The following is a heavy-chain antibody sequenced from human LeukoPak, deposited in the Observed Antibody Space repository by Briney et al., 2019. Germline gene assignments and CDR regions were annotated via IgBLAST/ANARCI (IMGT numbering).Heavy chain of an antibody. V-gene: IGHV4-39*01. J-gene: IGHJ4*02. D-gene: IGHD1-1*01. CDR1: GGSISSSSYY. CDR2: IYYSGST. CDR3: ARQGTGIYQRGCQLFGY. Sequence: PSETLSLTCTVSGGSISSSSYYWGWIRQPPGKGLEWIGSIYYSGSTYYNPSLKSRVTISVDTSKNQFSLKLSSVTAADAAVYYCARQGTGIYQRGCQLFGYWGQGTLVTVSS.